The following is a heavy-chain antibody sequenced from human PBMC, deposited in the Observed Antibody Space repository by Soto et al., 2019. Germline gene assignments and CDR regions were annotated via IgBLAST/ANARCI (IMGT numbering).Heavy chain of an antibody. CDR2: IYYSGNT. D-gene: IGHD2-21*02. CDR1: GGSISSGYYY. V-gene: IGHV4-30-4*01. CDR3: ARGAGGNFYFDY. Sequence: PSETLSLTCSVSGGSISSGYYYWSWIRQPPGKGLEWFGNIYYSGNTYYNPSLKSRLIISIDTSKNQFSLKLSSVSAADTAVYYCARGAGGNFYFDYWGQGTLVTVSS. J-gene: IGHJ4*02.